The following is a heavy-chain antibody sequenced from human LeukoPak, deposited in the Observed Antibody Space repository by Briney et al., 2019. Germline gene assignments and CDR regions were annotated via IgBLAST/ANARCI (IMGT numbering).Heavy chain of an antibody. CDR2: ISTSSTYI. V-gene: IGHV3-21*01. J-gene: IGHJ4*02. CDR3: ARDASGSSIGLIDF. Sequence: GGSLRLSCAASEFTLRSYSMHWVRQAPGKGLEWASYISTSSTYIYYADLVRGRFSISRDNAKNSLYLHMNSLKADDTAVYYCARDASGSSIGLIDFWGQGTLVTVSS. D-gene: IGHD1-26*01. CDR1: EFTLRSYS.